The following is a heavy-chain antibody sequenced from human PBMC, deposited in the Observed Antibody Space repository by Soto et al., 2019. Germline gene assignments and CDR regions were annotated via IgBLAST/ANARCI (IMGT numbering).Heavy chain of an antibody. V-gene: IGHV3-23*01. D-gene: IGHD3-3*02. Sequence: EVQLLESGGQLVQPGGSLRLSCAASGFTFNTYTMNWVRQAPGKGLEWVSGIYGDGSGTHYADSVKGRFTISRDKSKNMLDLQKNSLTSADTAVYYCAKDRHPDGICTVDFWGQGTLVTVSS. CDR2: IYGDGSGT. CDR3: AKDRHPDGICTVDF. CDR1: GFTFNTYT. J-gene: IGHJ4*02.